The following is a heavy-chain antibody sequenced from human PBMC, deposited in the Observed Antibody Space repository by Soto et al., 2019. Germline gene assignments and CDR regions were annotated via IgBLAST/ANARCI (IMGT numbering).Heavy chain of an antibody. CDR2: ISDSGATT. V-gene: IGHV3-23*01. CDR3: AKEDTSSGSLDY. J-gene: IGHJ4*02. Sequence: HPGGSLRLSCAASGFPFGANAMSWVRQAPGKGLEWVSGISDSGATTYYADSVRGRFTISRDNSKNTLYLQMKSLRAEDSASYYCAKEDTSSGSLDYWGQGALVTVSS. D-gene: IGHD6-19*01. CDR1: GFPFGANA.